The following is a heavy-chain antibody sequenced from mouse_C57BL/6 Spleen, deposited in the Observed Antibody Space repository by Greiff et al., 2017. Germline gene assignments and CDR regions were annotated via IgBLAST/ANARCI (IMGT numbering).Heavy chain of an antibody. J-gene: IGHJ1*03. CDR3: ARSDGYPSYWYFDV. Sequence: QVQLKQPGTELVKPGASVKLSCKASGYTFTSYWMHWVKQRPGQGLEWIGNINPSNGGTNYNEKFKSKATLTVDKSSSTAYMQLSSLTSADSAVYYCARSDGYPSYWYFDVWGTGTTVTVSS. CDR1: GYTFTSYW. D-gene: IGHD2-3*01. V-gene: IGHV1-53*01. CDR2: INPSNGGT.